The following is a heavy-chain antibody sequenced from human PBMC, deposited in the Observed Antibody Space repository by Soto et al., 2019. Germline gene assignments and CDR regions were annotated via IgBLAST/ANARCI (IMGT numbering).Heavy chain of an antibody. Sequence: PGGSLRLSCAASGFTLSDYYMTWIRQAPGKGLEWISYISGSSTDTKYADSVKGRFTISKDNAKNSLYLQMNSLRDEDTAVYYCARTTYSYGFDPWGQGTLVTVSS. V-gene: IGHV3-11*06. J-gene: IGHJ5*02. D-gene: IGHD5-18*01. CDR1: GFTLSDYY. CDR3: ARTTYSYGFDP. CDR2: ISGSSTDT.